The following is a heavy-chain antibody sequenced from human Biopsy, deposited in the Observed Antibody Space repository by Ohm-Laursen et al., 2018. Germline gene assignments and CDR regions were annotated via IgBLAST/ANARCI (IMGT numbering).Heavy chain of an antibody. CDR2: IFYGGIT. J-gene: IGHJ5*02. Sequence: SDTLSLTCTVSGVSITGGRYYWGWIRQPPGKGLEWIGSIFYGGITYYNPSLKSRVTISVDTSKNQFSLNLSSVTGADTAVYYCARHPTGFWFDPWGQGTLVTVSS. V-gene: IGHV4-39*01. CDR1: GVSITGGRYY. CDR3: ARHPTGFWFDP.